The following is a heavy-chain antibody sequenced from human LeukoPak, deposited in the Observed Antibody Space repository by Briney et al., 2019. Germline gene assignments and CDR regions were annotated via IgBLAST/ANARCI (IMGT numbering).Heavy chain of an antibody. D-gene: IGHD5-24*01. CDR3: AEGRDGYNYEWFDP. V-gene: IGHV1-2*02. Sequence: ASVKVSCKASGYTFTGYYMHWVRQAPGQGLEWMGWINPNSGGTNYAQKFQGRVTMTRDTSISTAYMELSSLRSEDTAVYYCAEGRDGYNYEWFDPWGQGTLVTVSS. J-gene: IGHJ5*02. CDR2: INPNSGGT. CDR1: GYTFTGYY.